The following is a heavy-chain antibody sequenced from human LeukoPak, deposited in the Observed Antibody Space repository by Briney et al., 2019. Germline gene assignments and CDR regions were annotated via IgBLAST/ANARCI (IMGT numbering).Heavy chain of an antibody. CDR3: ARGGLYYDSSGYYTYPFDY. CDR1: GGSISSGGYS. J-gene: IGHJ4*02. Sequence: SQTLSLTCAVSGGSISSGGYSWSWIRQPPGEGLEWIGYICHSGSTYYNPSLKSRVTISVDRSKNQFSLKLSSVTAADTAVYYCARGGLYYDSSGYYTYPFDYWGQGTLVTVSS. CDR2: ICHSGST. D-gene: IGHD3-22*01. V-gene: IGHV4-30-2*01.